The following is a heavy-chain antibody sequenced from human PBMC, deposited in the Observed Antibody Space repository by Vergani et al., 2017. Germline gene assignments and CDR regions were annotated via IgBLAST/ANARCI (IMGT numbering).Heavy chain of an antibody. J-gene: IGHJ6*03. CDR3: TRYYDFCSGYRFNYMDV. CDR1: GFTFSNAW. CDR2: IKSKTDGGTT. V-gene: IGHV3-15*01. D-gene: IGHD3-3*01. Sequence: EVQLVESGGGLVKPGGSLRLSCAASGFTFSNAWMSWVRQAPGKGLEWVGRIKSKTDGGTTDYAAPVKGRFTISRDDSKNTLYLQMNSLKTEDTAVYYCTRYYDFCSGYRFNYMDVWGKGTTVTVSS.